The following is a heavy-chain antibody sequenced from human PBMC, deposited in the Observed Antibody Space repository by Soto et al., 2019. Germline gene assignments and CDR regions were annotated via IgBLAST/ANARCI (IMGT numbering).Heavy chain of an antibody. V-gene: IGHV1-3*01. CDR3: ARSPRSGGNYYYAMDV. CDR1: GYTFTNYA. D-gene: IGHD3-3*01. Sequence: QVQLVQSGAEVKKPGASVKVSCKASGYTFTNYAVHWVRQAPGQRLEWMGWINAGNGNTIYSQKFQGRVTITRDTSANTAYMELSSLGSEDTTVYYCARSPRSGGNYYYAMDVWGQGTTVTVSS. CDR2: INAGNGNT. J-gene: IGHJ6*02.